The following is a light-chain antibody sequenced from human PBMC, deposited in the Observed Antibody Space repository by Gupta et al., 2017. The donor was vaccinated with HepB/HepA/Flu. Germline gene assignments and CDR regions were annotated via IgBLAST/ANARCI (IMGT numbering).Light chain of an antibody. CDR2: WAS. V-gene: IGKV4-1*01. CDR1: QSGLYSSNNKNF. CDR3: QQFFNTPDT. Sequence: DIVMTQSPDSLTVSLGERATVNCKSSQSGLYSSNNKNFLAWYQQKRGQPPKLLINWASTRESGVPDRFNDSGSATDLTLTITNLQAEDVAVYYCQQFFNTPDTFGRGTKVEIK. J-gene: IGKJ4*01.